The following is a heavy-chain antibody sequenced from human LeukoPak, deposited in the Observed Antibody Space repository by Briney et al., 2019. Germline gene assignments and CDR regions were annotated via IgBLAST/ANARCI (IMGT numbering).Heavy chain of an antibody. J-gene: IGHJ4*02. V-gene: IGHV4-30-4*08. Sequence: SETLSLTCTVSGGSISSGDNFWSWIRQPPGKGLECIGYIYYSGSTYYNPALKRRVTISVDTSKNQFSLKLSSVTAADTAVYYCARRDSSGWYVYWGQGTLVTVSS. CDR1: GGSISSGDNF. CDR3: ARRDSSGWYVY. CDR2: IYYSGST. D-gene: IGHD6-19*01.